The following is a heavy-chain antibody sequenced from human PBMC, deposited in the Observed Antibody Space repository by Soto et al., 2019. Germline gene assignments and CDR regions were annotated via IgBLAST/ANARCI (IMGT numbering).Heavy chain of an antibody. V-gene: IGHV4-59*01. J-gene: IGHJ4*02. CDR2: ISYSGST. Sequence: LPRTVAGGTISDFYGSWIRQTPGKGLEWMGYISYSGSTNYNPSLKIRVTISVDTSKNQFSLQLSSVTAADTAVYYCARPSSLAQGTIRDIPSVSAYWGKGTLVPVS. D-gene: IGHD2-15*01. CDR1: GGTISDFY. CDR3: ARPSSLAQGTIRDIPSVSAY.